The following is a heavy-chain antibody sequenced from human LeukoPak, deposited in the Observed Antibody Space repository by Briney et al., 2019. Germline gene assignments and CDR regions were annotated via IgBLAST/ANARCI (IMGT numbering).Heavy chain of an antibody. CDR1: GYTFTGYY. D-gene: IGHD3-22*01. CDR2: INPNSGGT. V-gene: IGHV1-2*02. Sequence: GASVKVSCKASGYTFTGYYMHWVRQAPGQGLEWMGWINPNSGGTNYAQKFQGRVTMTRDTSISTAYVELSRLRSDDTAVYYCARALQNYYDFSPDYWGQGTLVTVSS. CDR3: ARALQNYYDFSPDY. J-gene: IGHJ4*02.